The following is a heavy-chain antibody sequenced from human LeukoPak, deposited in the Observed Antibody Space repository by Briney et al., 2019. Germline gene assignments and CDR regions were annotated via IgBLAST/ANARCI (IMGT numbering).Heavy chain of an antibody. D-gene: IGHD5-24*01. V-gene: IGHV3-43D*04. CDR3: AKDRSYNSYFDY. Sequence: PGGSLRLSCEASGFIFNDYAMHWVRQVPAKGREWISLRNGGHTYYADSVKGRFTISIDNIKNSLYLQMNSVRPEYTALYYCAKDRSYNSYFDYWGQGTLVTV. CDR2: RNGGHT. CDR1: GFIFNDYA. J-gene: IGHJ4*02.